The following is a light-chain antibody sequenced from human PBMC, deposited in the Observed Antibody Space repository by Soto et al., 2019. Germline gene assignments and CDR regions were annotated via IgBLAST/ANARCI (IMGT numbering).Light chain of an antibody. Sequence: QSVLTQPASVSGSPGQSITVSCTGTSTDFGGYNYVSWYQQHPGKAPKLLIYDVSNRPSGVSNRFSGSKSGNTASLTISGLQDEDEADYYCSSYTSSSTVVFGGGTQLTVL. CDR2: DVS. V-gene: IGLV2-14*03. J-gene: IGLJ2*01. CDR1: STDFGGYNY. CDR3: SSYTSSSTVV.